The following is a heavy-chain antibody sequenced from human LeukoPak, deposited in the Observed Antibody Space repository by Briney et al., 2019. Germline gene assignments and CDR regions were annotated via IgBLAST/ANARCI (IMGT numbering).Heavy chain of an antibody. CDR3: AKSADYGDYLGWFDP. CDR1: GFIFSNYW. V-gene: IGHV3-7*03. CDR2: IKQDGSET. Sequence: GGSLRLSCATSGFIFSNYWMSWVRQAPGKGLEWVANIKQDGSETYYVDSVKGRFTISRDDAKNSLYLQMNSLRAEDTAVYYCAKSADYGDYLGWFDPWGQGTLVTVSS. D-gene: IGHD4-17*01. J-gene: IGHJ5*02.